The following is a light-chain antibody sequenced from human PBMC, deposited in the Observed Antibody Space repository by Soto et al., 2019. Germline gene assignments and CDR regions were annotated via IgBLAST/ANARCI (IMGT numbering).Light chain of an antibody. CDR1: SSNIGIDY. J-gene: IGLJ2*01. V-gene: IGLV1-51*02. Sequence: QSVLTQLPSVSAAPGQKVTISCSGSSSNIGIDYVSWYQQLPGTAPKLLIYEDNKRPSGIPDRFSGSKSGTSATLDITGLQTGDEADYYCGAWDTSLSGGIFGGGTKLTVL. CDR2: EDN. CDR3: GAWDTSLSGGI.